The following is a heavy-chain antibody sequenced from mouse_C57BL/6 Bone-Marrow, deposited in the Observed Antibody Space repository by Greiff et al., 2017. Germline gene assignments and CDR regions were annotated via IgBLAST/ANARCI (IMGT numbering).Heavy chain of an antibody. CDR3: ALLLRSYYFDY. CDR1: GYTFTSSW. Sequence: QVQLKQPGAELVKPGASVKVSCKASGYTFTSSWMHWVKQRPGQGLEWIGRIHPSDSDTNYNQKFKGKATLTVDKSSSTAYMQLSSLTSEDSAVYYCALLLRSYYFDYWGQGTTLTGSS. D-gene: IGHD1-1*01. CDR2: IHPSDSDT. V-gene: IGHV1-74*01. J-gene: IGHJ2*01.